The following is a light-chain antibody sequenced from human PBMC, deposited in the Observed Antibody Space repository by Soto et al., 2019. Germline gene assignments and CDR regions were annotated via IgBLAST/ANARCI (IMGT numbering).Light chain of an antibody. CDR3: GTWDSSLSAGV. J-gene: IGLJ1*01. CDR1: SSDIGSYNS. V-gene: IGLV1-51*02. CDR2: EVR. Sequence: QSVLTQPPSASGSPGQSVTISCTGTSSDIGSYNSVSWYQQHPGKAPKLMIYEVRKRPSGIPDRFSGSKSGTSATLGITGLQTGDEADYYCGTWDSSLSAGVFGTGTKVTVL.